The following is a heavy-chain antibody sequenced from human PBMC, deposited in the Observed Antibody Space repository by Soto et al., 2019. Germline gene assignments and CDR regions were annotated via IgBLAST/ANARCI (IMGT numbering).Heavy chain of an antibody. J-gene: IGHJ5*02. V-gene: IGHV1-69*06. CDR1: GGTFSSYA. D-gene: IGHD6-13*01. CDR3: ARGGAAAGTIRGNNWFDP. CDR2: IIPIFGTA. Sequence: GASVKVSCKASGGTFSSYAISWVRQAPGQGLEWMGGIIPIFGTANYAQKFQGRVTITADKSTSTAYMELSSLRSEDTAVYYCARGGAAAGTIRGNNWFDPWGQGTLVTVS.